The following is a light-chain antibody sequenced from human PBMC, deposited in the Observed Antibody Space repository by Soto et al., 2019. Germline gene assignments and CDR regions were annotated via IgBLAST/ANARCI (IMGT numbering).Light chain of an antibody. CDR3: SSFASTHTYV. CDR1: SSDVGGYNY. V-gene: IGLV2-8*01. CDR2: EVN. J-gene: IGLJ1*01. Sequence: QSALTQPPSASGSPGQSVTISCTGTSSDVGGYNYVSWYQQHPGRAPRLMIYEVNNRPSGVSHRFSGSKSGNTASLTISGLQAEDEADYYCSSFASTHTYVFGTGTKVTVL.